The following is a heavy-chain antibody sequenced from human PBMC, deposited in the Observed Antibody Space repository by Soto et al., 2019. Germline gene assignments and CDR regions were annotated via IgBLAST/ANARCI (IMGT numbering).Heavy chain of an antibody. CDR3: ARDSSGRQYYGMDV. Sequence: LRLSCTPSGFMFSEYSMNWVRQAPGKGLEWISYITTTSSTMFYADSVKGRSTISRDNAKNSLYLQMNSLRDEDTAVYYCARDSSGRQYYGMDVWGQGTTVTVSS. J-gene: IGHJ6*02. D-gene: IGHD3-22*01. CDR1: GFMFSEYS. CDR2: ITTTSSTM. V-gene: IGHV3-48*02.